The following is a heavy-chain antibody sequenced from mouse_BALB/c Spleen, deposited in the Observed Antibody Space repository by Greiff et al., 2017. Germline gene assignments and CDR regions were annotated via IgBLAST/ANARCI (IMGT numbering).Heavy chain of an antibody. V-gene: IGHV1S26*01. CDR2: INPSTGYT. CDR3: AREVYYFDY. Sequence: QVQLQQSGPELVKPGASVKMSCKASGYTFTSYWMHWVKQRPGQGLEWIGYINPSTGYTEYNQKFKDKATLTADKSSSTAYMQLSSLTSEDSAVYYCAREVYYFDYWGQGTTLTVSS. CDR1: GYTFTSYW. J-gene: IGHJ2*01.